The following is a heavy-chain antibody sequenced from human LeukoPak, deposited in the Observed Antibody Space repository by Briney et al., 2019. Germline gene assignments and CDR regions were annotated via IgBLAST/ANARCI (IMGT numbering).Heavy chain of an antibody. CDR1: GGSFSGYY. D-gene: IGHD3-10*01. J-gene: IGHJ3*02. CDR2: INHSGST. Sequence: SETLSLTCAVYGGSFSGYYWSWIRQPPGKGLEWIGEINHSGSTNYNPSLKSRVTISVDTSKNQFSLKLSSVTAADTAVYYCARDFPKRGRAFDIWGQGTMVTVSS. CDR3: ARDFPKRGRAFDI. V-gene: IGHV4-34*01.